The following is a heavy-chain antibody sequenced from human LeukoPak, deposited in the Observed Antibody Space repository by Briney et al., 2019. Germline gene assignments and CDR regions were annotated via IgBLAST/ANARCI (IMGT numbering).Heavy chain of an antibody. CDR1: GYTFTSYY. CDR3: ATEEDRTWQWQQLVGWVGDY. V-gene: IGHV1-46*01. CDR2: INPSGGST. J-gene: IGHJ4*02. D-gene: IGHD6-13*01. Sequence: ASVKVSCKASGYTFTSYYMHWVRQAPGQGLEWMGIINPSGGSTSYAQKFQGRVTMTRDTSTSTVYMELSSLRAEDTAVYYCATEEDRTWQWQQLVGWVGDYWGQGTLVTVSS.